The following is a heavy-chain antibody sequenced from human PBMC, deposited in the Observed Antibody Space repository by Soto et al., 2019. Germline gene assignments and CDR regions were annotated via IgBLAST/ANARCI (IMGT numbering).Heavy chain of an antibody. V-gene: IGHV3-23*01. CDR3: AKVSRVIGVVPAALK. D-gene: IGHD2-2*01. CDR1: GHTFHNYA. J-gene: IGHJ4*02. CDR2: MSGSGGST. Sequence: EVQLLESGGGLEQPGGSLRLSCVGSGHTFHNYAMTWVRQAPGKGVEWVSGMSGSGGSTYYADSVRGRFTISRDDSKNTLYLQMNSLRAEDTAVYYCAKVSRVIGVVPAALKWGQGNRVNVSS.